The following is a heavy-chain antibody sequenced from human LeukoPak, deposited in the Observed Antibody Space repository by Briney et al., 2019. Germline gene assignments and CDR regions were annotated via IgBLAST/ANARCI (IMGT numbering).Heavy chain of an antibody. CDR1: GFTFSNYA. Sequence: AGGSLRLSCAASGFTFSNYAMSWVRQAPGKGLEWVSGISGSGGSTYYADSVKGRFTISRDNSKNTLYLQMNSLRAEDTAVYYCAKDGKTIFGVVIPHPTDYWGQGTLVTVSS. J-gene: IGHJ4*02. D-gene: IGHD3-3*01. CDR2: ISGSGGST. V-gene: IGHV3-23*01. CDR3: AKDGKTIFGVVIPHPTDY.